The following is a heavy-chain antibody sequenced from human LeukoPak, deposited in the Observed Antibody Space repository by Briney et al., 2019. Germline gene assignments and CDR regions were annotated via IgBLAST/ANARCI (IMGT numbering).Heavy chain of an antibody. Sequence: SETLSLTCTVSGGSISSYYWSWIRQPPGKGLEWIGYIYYSGSTNYNPSLKSRVTISVDTSKNQFSLKLSSVTAADTAVYYCARTTMIVPGAMFDPWGQGTLVTVSS. CDR1: GGSISSYY. CDR2: IYYSGST. D-gene: IGHD3-22*01. CDR3: ARTTMIVPGAMFDP. V-gene: IGHV4-59*08. J-gene: IGHJ5*02.